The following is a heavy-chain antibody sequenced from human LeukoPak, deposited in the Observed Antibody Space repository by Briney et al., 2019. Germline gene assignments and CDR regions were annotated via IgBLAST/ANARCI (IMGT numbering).Heavy chain of an antibody. D-gene: IGHD3-16*01. J-gene: IGHJ5*02. CDR1: GFTFSSYG. V-gene: IGHV3-33*01. CDR2: IWYDGSNK. Sequence: GGSLRLSCAASGFTFSSYGMHWVRQAPGKGLEWVAVIWYDGSNKYYADSVKGRFTISRDNSKNTLHLQMNSLRAEDTAVYYCARAQKGAYWFDPWGQGTLVTVSS. CDR3: ARAQKGAYWFDP.